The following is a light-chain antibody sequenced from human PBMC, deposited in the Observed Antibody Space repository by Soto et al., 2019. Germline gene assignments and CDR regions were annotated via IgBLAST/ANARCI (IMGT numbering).Light chain of an antibody. CDR3: QQYNDWTLIT. CDR1: QSVDIN. V-gene: IGKV3-15*01. CDR2: GAS. J-gene: IGKJ5*01. Sequence: EIVLTQSPGTLSVSPGDRVTLSCRASQSVDINLAWYQQRAGQAPRLLVYGASTKATDMPGRFSGRGSGTEFTLTISSLQSEDFAVYYCQQYNDWTLITFGQGTRLEIK.